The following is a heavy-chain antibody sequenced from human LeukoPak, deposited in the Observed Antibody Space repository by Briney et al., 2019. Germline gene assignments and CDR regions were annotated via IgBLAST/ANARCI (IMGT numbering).Heavy chain of an antibody. D-gene: IGHD3-3*02. CDR1: GYTFSSYT. CDR3: ARDHGGALASRSILFDP. CDR2: INAGNDKR. Sequence: GASVKVSCKASGYTFSSYTIHWVRQAPGQRPEWMGWINAGNDKRKYSQKFEARVTLTRDTSASTGYMELSSLTSEDTAVYYCARDHGGALASRSILFDPWGQGTPVTASS. J-gene: IGHJ5*02. V-gene: IGHV1-3*01.